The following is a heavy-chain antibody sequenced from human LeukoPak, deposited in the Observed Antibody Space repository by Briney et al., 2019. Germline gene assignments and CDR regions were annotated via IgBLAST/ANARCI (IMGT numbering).Heavy chain of an antibody. V-gene: IGHV3-7*01. J-gene: IGHJ4*02. D-gene: IGHD3-10*01. CDR1: GFSFSSYW. Sequence: PGGSLRLSCATSGFSFSSYWMTWVRQAPGKGPEWVANINEDGSQKNFVDSVKGRFTISRDNAKSSLYLQMNSLRVEDTAVYYCARDIPRGDSHLDYWGQGTLVTVSS. CDR3: ARDIPRGDSHLDY. CDR2: INEDGSQK.